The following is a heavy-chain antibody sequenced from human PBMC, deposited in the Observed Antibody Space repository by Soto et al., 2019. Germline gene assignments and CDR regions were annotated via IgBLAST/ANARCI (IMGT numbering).Heavy chain of an antibody. CDR1: GYTITNYA. J-gene: IGHJ4*02. V-gene: IGHV1-18*01. D-gene: IGHD3-10*01. CDR3: ARDQRRYYGSGSPLYFDY. CDR2: ISAYNGNT. Sequence: ASVKVSCKASGYTITNYAITWLRQAPGQGLEWMGWISAYNGNTNYAQKFQGRVTMTTDTSTSTAYMELTSLRSDDTAVYYCARDQRRYYGSGSPLYFDYWGQGTLVIVS.